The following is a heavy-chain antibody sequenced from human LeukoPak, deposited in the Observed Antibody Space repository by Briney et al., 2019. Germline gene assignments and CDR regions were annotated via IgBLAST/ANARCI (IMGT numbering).Heavy chain of an antibody. CDR3: AGRTLAYCGGDCYSDAFDI. V-gene: IGHV4-38-2*02. CDR1: GYSISSGYY. J-gene: IGHJ3*02. D-gene: IGHD2-21*01. Sequence: SETLSLTCTVSGYSISSGYYWGWIRQPPGKGLEWIGSIYHSGSTYYNPSLKSRVTISVDTSKNQFSLKLSSVTAADTAVYYCAGRTLAYCGGDCYSDAFDIWGQGTMVTVSS. CDR2: IYHSGST.